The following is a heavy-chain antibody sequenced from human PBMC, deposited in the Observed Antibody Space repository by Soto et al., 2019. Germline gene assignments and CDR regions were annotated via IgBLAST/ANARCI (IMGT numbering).Heavy chain of an antibody. V-gene: IGHV4-4*02. CDR3: ARLVYDTRLNYMYFDF. Sequence: SETLSLTCAVSGVSISSGNWWTWVRQSPQRGLEYIGEIFHDGTANYYPSFERRVAISVDTSKNQFSLKLTSVTAADTAIYSCARLVYDTRLNYMYFDFWGQGTLVTVSS. J-gene: IGHJ4*02. D-gene: IGHD3-10*01. CDR1: GVSISSGNW. CDR2: IFHDGTA.